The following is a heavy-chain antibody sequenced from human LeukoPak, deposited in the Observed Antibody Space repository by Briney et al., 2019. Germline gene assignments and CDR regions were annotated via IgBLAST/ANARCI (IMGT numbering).Heavy chain of an antibody. CDR1: GFTFSDYY. CDR3: ARTLYDYDYAYYYGMDV. V-gene: IGHV3-11*01. J-gene: IGHJ6*02. CDR2: VSDSGRTR. D-gene: IGHD4-17*01. Sequence: RGSLRLSCAVSGFTFSDYYMTWIRQAPGKGLEWISDVSDSGRTRDYADSVKGRFTVSRDNARNSLYLQMNSLRADDTAVYYCARTLYDYDYAYYYGMDVWGQGTTVTVSS.